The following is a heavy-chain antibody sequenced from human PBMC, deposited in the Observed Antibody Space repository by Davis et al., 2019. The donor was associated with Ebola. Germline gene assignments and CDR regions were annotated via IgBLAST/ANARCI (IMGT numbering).Heavy chain of an antibody. J-gene: IGHJ1*01. CDR2: INTKNGNP. Sequence: ASVKVSCKASGYTFNNYAMNWVRQAPGQGLEWMGWINTKNGNPTYAQGFTGRLVFSLDTSVSTAYLEISSLKAEDTAVYYCARRMDCSGDSCYCLQHWGQGTLVTVSS. CDR1: GYTFNNYA. D-gene: IGHD2-15*01. CDR3: ARRMDCSGDSCYCLQH. V-gene: IGHV7-4-1*02.